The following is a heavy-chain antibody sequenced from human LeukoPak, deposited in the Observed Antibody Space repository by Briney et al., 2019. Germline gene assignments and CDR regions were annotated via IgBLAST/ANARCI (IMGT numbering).Heavy chain of an antibody. J-gene: IGHJ4*02. Sequence: SVKVSCKASGGTFSSYAISWVRQAPGQGLEWMGGIIPIFGTANYAQKFQGRVTITADESTSTAYMELSSLRSEDTAVYYCARVLVYSGGYIGEYYFDYWGQGTLVTVSS. V-gene: IGHV1-69*13. CDR2: IIPIFGTA. CDR1: GGTFSSYA. D-gene: IGHD3-22*01. CDR3: ARVLVYSGGYIGEYYFDY.